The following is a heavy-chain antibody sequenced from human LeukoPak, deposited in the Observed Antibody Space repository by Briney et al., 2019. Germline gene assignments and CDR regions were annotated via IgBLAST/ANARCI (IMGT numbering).Heavy chain of an antibody. J-gene: IGHJ5*01. Sequence: PSETLSLTCTVSDDSITSGDYYWGWIRQPPGKGLEWIGSIYYSGKTYYNPSRKSRVTISVDTSKNQFSLKMTSVTAADTAVYYCARDILGGFDLWGQGILVTVSS. CDR2: IYYSGKT. CDR1: DDSITSGDYY. V-gene: IGHV4-39*07. CDR3: ARDILGGFDL. D-gene: IGHD2-15*01.